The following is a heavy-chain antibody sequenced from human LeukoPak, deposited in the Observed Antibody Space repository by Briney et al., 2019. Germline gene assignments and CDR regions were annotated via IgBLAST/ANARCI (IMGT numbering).Heavy chain of an antibody. CDR2: IHHSGNT. J-gene: IGHJ4*02. CDR3: ARLIDGDYANTHFDF. CDR1: GGSISSYD. D-gene: IGHD4-17*01. Sequence: SETLSLTCTVSGGSISSYDWSWSPQPPGKGREGMGSIHHSGNTYDNASLKSRVTISVETSKNQFSLKLSSVTAADTAMYYCARLIDGDYANTHFDFWGQGTRVTVSS. V-gene: IGHV4-59*08.